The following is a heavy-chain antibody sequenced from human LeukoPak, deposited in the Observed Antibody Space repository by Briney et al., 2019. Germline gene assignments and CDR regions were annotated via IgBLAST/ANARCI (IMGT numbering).Heavy chain of an antibody. CDR3: TRVGYIDEGIDY. J-gene: IGHJ4*02. V-gene: IGHV3-7*04. CDR2: IKQDGSKK. D-gene: IGHD5-24*01. CDR1: GFTFSSYA. Sequence: SGGSLRLSCAASGFTFSSYAMHWVRQAPGKGLEWVANIKQDGSKKSYVDSVKGRFTISRDNAKNSLYLQMNSLRAEDTAIYYCTRVGYIDEGIDYWGQGTLVTVSS.